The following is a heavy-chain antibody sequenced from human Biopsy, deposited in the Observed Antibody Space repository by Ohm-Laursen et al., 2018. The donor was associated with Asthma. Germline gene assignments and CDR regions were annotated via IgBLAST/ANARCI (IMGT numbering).Heavy chain of an antibody. V-gene: IGHV4-59*01. D-gene: IGHD4-23*01. Sequence: SETLSLTCRVYGGSISSFYWSWIRQSPEKGLEWMGYVYWTGSTNYNPSLKSRVTISVDTSKNQFFLRLSSVTAADTAVYYCARGVVYGGDSYAEYFQHWGQGTLVTVSS. CDR3: ARGVVYGGDSYAEYFQH. CDR1: GGSISSFY. CDR2: VYWTGST. J-gene: IGHJ1*01.